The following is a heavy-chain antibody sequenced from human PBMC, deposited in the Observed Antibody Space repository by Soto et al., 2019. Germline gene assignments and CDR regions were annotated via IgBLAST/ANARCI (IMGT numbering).Heavy chain of an antibody. D-gene: IGHD5-18*01. CDR2: ITHSGST. V-gene: IGHV4-59*01. Sequence: QVQLQESGPGLVKPSETLSLACTVSRGSIRSYYWSWFRQTPGMGLEWLGYITHSGSTKYNPSLESRVMVSIDTSRQPFSLRLISVTAADTAVYYCASIPRVPSFGWFDHWGQGSLVIVSS. CDR3: ASIPRVPSFGWFDH. CDR1: RGSIRSYY. J-gene: IGHJ5*02.